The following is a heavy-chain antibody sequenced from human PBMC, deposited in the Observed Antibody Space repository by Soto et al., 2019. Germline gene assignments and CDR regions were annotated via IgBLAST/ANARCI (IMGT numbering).Heavy chain of an antibody. CDR2: INGSRST. CDR1: RGFFTYSDNY. V-gene: IGHV4-34*01. CDR3: ARTSIAAAGYSYYYGMDV. Sequence: QEQLQQWGAGLLEPSETLSLTCAVYRGFFTYSDNYLTWIRQPPGKGLEWIGEINGSRSTNYNPSLKSRVTISVDTSKNQFSLKLSSVTATDTAVYYCARTSIAAAGYSYYYGMDVWGQGTTVTVSS. J-gene: IGHJ6*02. D-gene: IGHD6-13*01.